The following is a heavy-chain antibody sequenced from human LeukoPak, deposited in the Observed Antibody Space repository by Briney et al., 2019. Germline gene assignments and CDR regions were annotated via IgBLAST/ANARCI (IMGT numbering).Heavy chain of an antibody. Sequence: PSETLSLTRTVSGGSISSGGYYWSWIRQHPGKGLEWIGYIYYSGSTYYNPSLKSRVTISVDTSKNQFSLKLSSVTAADTAVYYCAREGVGAAFDYWGQGTLVTVSS. CDR2: IYYSGST. CDR1: GGSISSGGYY. V-gene: IGHV4-31*03. J-gene: IGHJ4*02. D-gene: IGHD2-15*01. CDR3: AREGVGAAFDY.